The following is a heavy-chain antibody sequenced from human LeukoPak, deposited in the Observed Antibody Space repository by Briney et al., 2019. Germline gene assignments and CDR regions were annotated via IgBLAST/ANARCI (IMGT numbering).Heavy chain of an antibody. V-gene: IGHV4-34*01. CDR3: ARLHAAAGHLSPYYYYYGMDV. Sequence: ETLSLTCAVYGGSFSSYYWSWIRQPPGKGVEWIGEINHSGRANYNPSLTSRVTISVDTSKNQFSLQLSSLTTADTAVYYCARLHAAAGHLSPYYYYYGMDVWGQGTTVTVSS. CDR1: GGSFSSYY. CDR2: INHSGRA. D-gene: IGHD6-13*01. J-gene: IGHJ6*02.